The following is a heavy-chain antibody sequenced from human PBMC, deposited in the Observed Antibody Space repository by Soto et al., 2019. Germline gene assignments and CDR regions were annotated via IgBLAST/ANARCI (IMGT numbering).Heavy chain of an antibody. V-gene: IGHV4-31*03. CDR3: ARAREKGVAARDFDY. CDR2: IYYSGST. Sequence: SETLSLTCTVSGGSVSSGGYYWSWIRQHPGKGLEWIGCIYYSGSTYYNPSLKSRVTISVDTSKNQFSLKLSSVTAADTAVYYCARAREKGVAARDFDYWGQGTLVTVSS. J-gene: IGHJ4*02. D-gene: IGHD6-6*01. CDR1: GGSVSSGGYY.